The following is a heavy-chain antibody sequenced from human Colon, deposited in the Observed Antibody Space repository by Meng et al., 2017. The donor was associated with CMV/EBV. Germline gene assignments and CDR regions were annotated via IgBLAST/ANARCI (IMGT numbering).Heavy chain of an antibody. CDR1: EVNITAYA. Sequence: CAAAEVNITAYAVDWVLQAPGKGLEWVSVISASGYYTFYAESVKGRFTIGRDISKNTVYLQTNSLRAEDTAVYFCAKAPTRRYYFDSWGQGSLVTVSS. CDR3: AKAPTRRYYFDS. CDR2: ISASGYYT. V-gene: IGHV3-23*01. J-gene: IGHJ4*02. D-gene: IGHD5-24*01.